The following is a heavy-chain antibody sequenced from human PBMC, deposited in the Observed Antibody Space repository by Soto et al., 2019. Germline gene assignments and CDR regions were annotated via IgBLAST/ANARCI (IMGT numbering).Heavy chain of an antibody. V-gene: IGHV4-59*08. D-gene: IGHD3-9*01. CDR3: ARQSYDILTGYSAFDI. CDR1: GGSITSDY. Sequence: QVQLQESGPGLVKPSETLSLTCTLSGGSITSDYWSWIRQPPGKGLEGIGYLYYSGSTNYNPSLKSRVIISVDTSKNQFSLKLSSVTAADSAVYYCARQSYDILTGYSAFDIWGQGTMVTVSS. CDR2: LYYSGST. J-gene: IGHJ3*02.